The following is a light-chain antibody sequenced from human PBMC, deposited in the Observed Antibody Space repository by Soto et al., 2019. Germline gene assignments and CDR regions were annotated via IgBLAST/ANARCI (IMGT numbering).Light chain of an antibody. J-gene: IGKJ4*01. CDR3: QQRSNWPLT. CDR1: QSVFSS. Sequence: EIVMTQSPSTLSVSPGERATLSCRASQSVFSSLAWYQQRPGQAPRLLIYGSATRATGIPDRVSGSGTGADFTLTNRSLEPEDFAVYYCQQRSNWPLTFGGGTKV. V-gene: IGKV3-11*01. CDR2: GSA.